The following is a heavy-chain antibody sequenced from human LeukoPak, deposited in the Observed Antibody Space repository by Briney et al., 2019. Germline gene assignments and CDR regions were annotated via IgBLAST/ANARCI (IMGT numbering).Heavy chain of an antibody. D-gene: IGHD3-22*01. V-gene: IGHV4-61*02. CDR2: IYTSGST. J-gene: IGHJ3*02. CDR1: GGSISSGSYY. CDR3: ARAPYYYDSSGYRQTNAFDI. Sequence: SETLSLTCTVSGGSISSGSYYWSWIRQPAGKGLEWIGRIYTSGSTNYNPSLKSRVTISVDTSKNQFSLKVNSVTAADTAVYYCARAPYYYDSSGYRQTNAFDIWGQGTMVTVSS.